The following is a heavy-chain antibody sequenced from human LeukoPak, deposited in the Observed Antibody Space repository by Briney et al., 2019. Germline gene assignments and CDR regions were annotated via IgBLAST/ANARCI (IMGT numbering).Heavy chain of an antibody. CDR3: AKDARHGYCSGGSCYSDFDY. Sequence: PGGSLRLSCAASGFTFSSYAMSWVRQAPGKGLEWVSAISGSGGSTYYADSVRGRFTISRDNSKNTLYLQMNSLRAEDTAVYYCAKDARHGYCSGGSCYSDFDYWGQGTLVTVSS. CDR2: ISGSGGST. D-gene: IGHD2-15*01. V-gene: IGHV3-23*01. CDR1: GFTFSSYA. J-gene: IGHJ4*02.